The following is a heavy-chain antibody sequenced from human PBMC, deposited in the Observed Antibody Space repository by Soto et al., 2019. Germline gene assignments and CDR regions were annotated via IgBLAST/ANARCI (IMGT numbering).Heavy chain of an antibody. V-gene: IGHV3-23*01. CDR3: AKSIAARLRFLYYYGMDV. J-gene: IGHJ6*02. Sequence: PGGSLRLSCAASGFTFSSYAMSRVRQAPGKGLEWVSAISGSGGSTYYADSVKGRFTISRDNSKNTLYLQMNSLRAEDTAVYYCAKSIAARLRFLYYYGMDVWGQGTTVTVSS. CDR2: ISGSGGST. D-gene: IGHD6-6*01. CDR1: GFTFSSYA.